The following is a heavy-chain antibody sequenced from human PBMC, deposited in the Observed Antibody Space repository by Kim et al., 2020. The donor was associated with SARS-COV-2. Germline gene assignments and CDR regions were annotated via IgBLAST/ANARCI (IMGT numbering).Heavy chain of an antibody. V-gene: IGHV3-23*01. CDR1: GFIFREYG. J-gene: IGHJ5*02. Sequence: GGSLRLSCAASGFIFREYGMNWVRQAPGKGLEWVSAISGSGFSKYYADSVKGRLTISRDNSKSTLYRQMDSLRAEDTALYYCAKDPDYGSGTYHWFDPWGRDTRLPVPS. CDR2: ISGSGFSK. CDR3: AKDPDYGSGTYHWFDP. D-gene: IGHD3-10*01.